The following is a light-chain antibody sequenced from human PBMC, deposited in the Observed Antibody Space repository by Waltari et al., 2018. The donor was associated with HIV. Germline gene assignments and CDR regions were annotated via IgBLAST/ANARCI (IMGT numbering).Light chain of an antibody. CDR2: GAS. CDR3: QQYDNLPYT. J-gene: IGKJ2*01. Sequence: DIRMTQSPSSLSASTGDRITITCRASQTILTSLNWFQQKPGKAPQLLIYGASTLQPGVSSRFSGRASGSDFTLTISSLQPEDIATYYCQQYDNLPYTFGQGTKLEIK. CDR1: QTILTS. V-gene: IGKV1-33*01.